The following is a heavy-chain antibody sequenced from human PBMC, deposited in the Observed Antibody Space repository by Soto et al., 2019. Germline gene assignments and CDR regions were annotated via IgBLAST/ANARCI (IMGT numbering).Heavy chain of an antibody. CDR2: ISWNSGTR. CDR3: AKELGGYSYGYELDH. D-gene: IGHD5-18*01. CDR1: GFTFSVYA. Sequence: VQLVESGGGVVQPGGSLRLSCAASGFTFSVYAMHWVRQAPGKGLEWVSSISWNSGTRGYADSVKGRFTISRDNAKNSLYLQMDSLRTEDTAFYYCAKELGGYSYGYELDHWGQGTLVAVSS. J-gene: IGHJ4*02. V-gene: IGHV3-9*01.